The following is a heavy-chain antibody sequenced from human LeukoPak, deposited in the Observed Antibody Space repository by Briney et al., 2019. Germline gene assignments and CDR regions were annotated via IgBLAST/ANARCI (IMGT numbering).Heavy chain of an antibody. J-gene: IGHJ5*02. CDR1: GFTFSSYA. V-gene: IGHV3-23*01. D-gene: IGHD3-3*01. Sequence: GGSLRLSCAASGFTFSSYAMIRVRQPPGKGLEWVSGVSGSGGGSSYYADSVRGRFTISRDNSKNTVYLEMNSLGAEDTAVYYCAKELRDFWSGYSLSMWFDPWGQGTLVTVSS. CDR3: AKELRDFWSGYSLSMWFDP. CDR2: VSGSGGGSS.